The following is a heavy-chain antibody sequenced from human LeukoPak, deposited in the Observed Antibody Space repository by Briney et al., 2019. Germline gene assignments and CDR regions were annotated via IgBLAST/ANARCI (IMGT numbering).Heavy chain of an antibody. CDR3: AGSNWNPKYYYYYYYMDV. CDR1: GGSISSYY. V-gene: IGHV4-4*07. Sequence: SETLSLTCTVSGGSISSYYWSWIRQPAGKGLEWIGRIYTSGSTNYNPSLKSRVTMSVDTSKNQFSLKLSSVTAADTAVYYCAGSNWNPKYYYYYYYMDVWGKGTTVTVSS. CDR2: IYTSGST. D-gene: IGHD1-20*01. J-gene: IGHJ6*03.